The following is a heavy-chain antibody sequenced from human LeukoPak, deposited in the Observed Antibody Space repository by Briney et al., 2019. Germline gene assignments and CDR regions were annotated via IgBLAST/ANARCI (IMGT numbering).Heavy chain of an antibody. J-gene: IGHJ4*02. CDR1: GFTVRSNY. CDR2: IYSGGST. V-gene: IGHV3-53*01. D-gene: IGHD4-17*01. CDR3: ARTFDYAGGFDY. Sequence: PVGSLRLSCAASGFTVRSNYMSWVRQAPGKGLEWVSVIYSGGSTYYADSVKGRFTISRDNSKNTLYLQMNSLRAEDTAVYYCARTFDYAGGFDYWGQGTLVTVSS.